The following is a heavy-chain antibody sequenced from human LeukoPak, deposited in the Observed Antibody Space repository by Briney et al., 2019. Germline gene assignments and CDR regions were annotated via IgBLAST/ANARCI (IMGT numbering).Heavy chain of an antibody. D-gene: IGHD3-22*01. V-gene: IGHV3-23*01. Sequence: GGSLRLSRAASGFTFSSHAMSWVRQAPGKGLEWVSAISGSGGSTYYADSVKGRFTISRDNSKNTLYLQMNSLRAKDTAVYYCAKLYDSSGYSLFDNWGQGTMVTVSS. CDR2: ISGSGGST. J-gene: IGHJ3*02. CDR1: GFTFSSHA. CDR3: AKLYDSSGYSLFDN.